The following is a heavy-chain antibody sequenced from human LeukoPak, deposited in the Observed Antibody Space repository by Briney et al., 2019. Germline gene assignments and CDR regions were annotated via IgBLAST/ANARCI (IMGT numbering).Heavy chain of an antibody. CDR3: ARSVGYCSSTSCYFFGYSDY. CDR2: IYYSGST. V-gene: IGHV4-59*08. J-gene: IGHJ4*02. Sequence: SETLSLTCTVSGGSISSYYWSWIRQPPGKGLEWIGYIYYSGSTNYNPSLKSRVTISVDTSKNQFSLKLSSVTAADTAVYYCARSVGYCSSTSCYFFGYSDYWGQGTLVTVSS. CDR1: GGSISSYY. D-gene: IGHD2-2*01.